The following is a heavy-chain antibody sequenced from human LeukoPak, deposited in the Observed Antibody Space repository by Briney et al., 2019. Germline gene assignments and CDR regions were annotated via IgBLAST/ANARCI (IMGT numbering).Heavy chain of an antibody. J-gene: IGHJ4*02. CDR1: GFTVSTHF. Sequence: PGGSLRLSCAASGFTVSTHFMSWVRQAPGKGLEWVANIKQDGSEKYYVDSVKGRFTISRDNAKNSLYLQMNSLRAEDTAVYYCAKPYKYGVRDVHFDYWGQGTLVTVSS. V-gene: IGHV3-7*01. D-gene: IGHD5-24*01. CDR3: AKPYKYGVRDVHFDY. CDR2: IKQDGSEK.